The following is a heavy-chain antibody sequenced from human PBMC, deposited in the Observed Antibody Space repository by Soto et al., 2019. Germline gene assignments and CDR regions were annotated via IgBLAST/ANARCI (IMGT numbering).Heavy chain of an antibody. CDR1: GDSIGGGGVS. CDR3: ARGHYFGSGSTD. V-gene: IGHV4-30-2*06. CDR2: IYPSGTS. D-gene: IGHD3-10*01. J-gene: IGHJ4*01. Sequence: SETLSLTCAVSGDSIGGGGVSWNWIRQSPGKGLEWIGYIYPSGTSYYNPSLKSRVTISVDKSQNQFSLRLSSMTAADTAVYYCARGHYFGSGSTDWGHGTLVTVSS.